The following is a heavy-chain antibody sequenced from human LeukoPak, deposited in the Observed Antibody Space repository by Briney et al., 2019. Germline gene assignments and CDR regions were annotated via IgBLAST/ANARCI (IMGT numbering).Heavy chain of an antibody. J-gene: IGHJ3*02. CDR2: IYTSGST. CDR1: GGSISSGSYY. CDR3: VRERTMVGGADI. V-gene: IGHV4-61*02. Sequence: PSQTLSLTCTVSGGSISSGSYYWSWIRQPAGKGLEWIGRIYTSGSTNYNPSLKSRVTISVDTSKNQFSLRLSSVTAADTAVYYCVRERTMVGGADIWGQGTKVTVSS. D-gene: IGHD2-21*01.